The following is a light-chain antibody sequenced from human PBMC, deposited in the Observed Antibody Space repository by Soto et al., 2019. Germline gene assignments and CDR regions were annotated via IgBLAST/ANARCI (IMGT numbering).Light chain of an antibody. Sequence: DIQMTQSPSTLSGSVGDRVTITCRASQTISSWLAWYQQKPGKAPNLLIYTASSLESGVPSRFSGSGSGTDFTLTITSLQPEDFATYYCQQYNSYSQTFGQGTKVDI. CDR2: TAS. CDR3: QQYNSYSQT. V-gene: IGKV1-5*01. J-gene: IGKJ1*01. CDR1: QTISSW.